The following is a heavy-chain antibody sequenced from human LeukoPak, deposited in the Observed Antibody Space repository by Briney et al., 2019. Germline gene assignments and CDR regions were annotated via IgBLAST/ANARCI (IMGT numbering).Heavy chain of an antibody. V-gene: IGHV3-23*01. CDR1: GGSISSGGYS. CDR2: ISGSGGST. Sequence: LSLTCAVSGGSISSGGYSWSWVRQAPGKGLEWVSAISGSGGSTYYADSVKGRFTISRDNSKNTLYLQMNSLRAEDTAVYYCAKGGYWGQGTLVTVSS. J-gene: IGHJ4*02. CDR3: AKGGY.